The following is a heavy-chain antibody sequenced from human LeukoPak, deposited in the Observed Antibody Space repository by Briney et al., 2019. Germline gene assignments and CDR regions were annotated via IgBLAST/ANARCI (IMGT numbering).Heavy chain of an antibody. CDR1: GFSFDDYG. D-gene: IGHD3-3*01. J-gene: IGHJ6*03. CDR3: ARGGISIFGVVIYMDV. CDR2: INWNGGST. Sequence: GGSLRLSCAASGFSFDDYGMSWVRQAPGKGLEWVSGINWNGGSTGYADSVKGRFTISRDNAKNPLSLQMNSLRVEDTALYYCARGGISIFGVVIYMDVWGKGTTVTVSS. V-gene: IGHV3-20*04.